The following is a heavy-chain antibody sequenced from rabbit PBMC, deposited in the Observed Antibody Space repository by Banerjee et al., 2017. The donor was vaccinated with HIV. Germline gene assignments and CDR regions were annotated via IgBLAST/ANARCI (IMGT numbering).Heavy chain of an antibody. V-gene: IGHV1S43*01. CDR1: GFSFSNKAV. CDR3: ARDLIGVIGWNFSL. CDR2: IYVNSGST. Sequence: QEQLVESGGGLVQPEGSLTLTCTASGFSFSNKAVMCWVRQAPGKGLEWIACIYVNSGSTWYASWVNGRFTISRSTSLNTVDLKMTSLTAADTATYFCARDLIGVIGWNFSLWGPGTLVTVS. J-gene: IGHJ4*01. D-gene: IGHD1-1*01.